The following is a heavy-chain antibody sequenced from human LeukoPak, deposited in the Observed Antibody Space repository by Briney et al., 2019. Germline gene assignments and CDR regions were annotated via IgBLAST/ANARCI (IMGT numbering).Heavy chain of an antibody. V-gene: IGHV1-69*01. CDR1: GGTFSSYA. D-gene: IGHD1-14*01. J-gene: IGHJ4*02. CDR3: EGGGWGTLTGVFIDY. Sequence: SXKVSCKASGGTFSSYAISWVRQAPGQGLEWMGGIIPIFGTANYAQKFQGRVTINADESTSTAYMELRRLRYEDTDVYYCEGGGWGTLTGVFIDYWGQGTLVTVSS. CDR2: IIPIFGTA.